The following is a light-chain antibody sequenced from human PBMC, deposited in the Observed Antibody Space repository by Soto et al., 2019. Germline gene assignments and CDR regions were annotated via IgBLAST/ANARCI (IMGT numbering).Light chain of an antibody. Sequence: QSVLTQPASVSGSPGQSITISCTGTSSDVGGYKYVSWYQQHPDKVPQLMIYEVSNRPSGVSDRFSASKSGNTASLTISGLQAEDEATYSCSSFTSSRTLVFGGGTKLTVL. CDR2: EVS. CDR3: SSFTSSRTLV. J-gene: IGLJ3*02. V-gene: IGLV2-14*01. CDR1: SSDVGGYKY.